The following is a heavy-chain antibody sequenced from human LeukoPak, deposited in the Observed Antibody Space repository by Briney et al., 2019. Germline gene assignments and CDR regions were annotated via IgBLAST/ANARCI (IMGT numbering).Heavy chain of an antibody. Sequence: SETLSLTCTVSGGSVGSYYWSWIRQPPGKGLEWIGYIYYSGSTNYNPSLKSRVTISVDTSKNQFSLKLSSVTAADTAVYYCATRRGVCSSTSCFDYWGQGTLVTVSS. CDR2: IYYSGST. CDR1: GGSVGSYY. CDR3: ATRRGVCSSTSCFDY. D-gene: IGHD2-2*01. J-gene: IGHJ4*02. V-gene: IGHV4-59*02.